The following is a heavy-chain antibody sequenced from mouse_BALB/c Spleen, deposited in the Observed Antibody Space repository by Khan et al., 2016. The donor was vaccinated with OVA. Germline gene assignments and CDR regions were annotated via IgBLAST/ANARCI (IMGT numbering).Heavy chain of an antibody. CDR3: ARYNCFYYFDY. D-gene: IGHD4-1*01. CDR2: ISYSGTT. CDR1: GDSITSGY. V-gene: IGHV3-8*02. J-gene: IGHJ2*01. Sequence: VQLKESGPSLVKPSQTLSLTCSVTGDSITSGYWNWIRKFPGNKLEYMGYISYSGTTYYNPSLKSRISITRDTSKNNYYMQVNSVTTEDTSTYYCARYNCFYYFDYWGQGTTLTVSS.